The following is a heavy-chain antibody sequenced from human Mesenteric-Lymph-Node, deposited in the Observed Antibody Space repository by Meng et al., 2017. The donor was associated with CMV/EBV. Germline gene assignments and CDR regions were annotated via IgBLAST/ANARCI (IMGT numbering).Heavy chain of an antibody. CDR1: GFTFSSYD. V-gene: IGHV3-13*01. Sequence: GGSLRLSCAASGFTFSSYDMHWVRQATGKGLEWVSAIGTAGDTYYPGSVKGRFTISRDNAKNSLYLQMNSLRAEDTALYYCAKDSRAFWSGYYYGMDVWGQGTTVTVSS. J-gene: IGHJ6*02. D-gene: IGHD3-3*01. CDR2: IGTAGDT. CDR3: AKDSRAFWSGYYYGMDV.